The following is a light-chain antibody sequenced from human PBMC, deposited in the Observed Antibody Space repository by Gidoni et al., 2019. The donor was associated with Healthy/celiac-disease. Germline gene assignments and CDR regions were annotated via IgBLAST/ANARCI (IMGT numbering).Light chain of an antibody. Sequence: QSVLTPPPSVSGAPGQRVTISCTGSSSNIGAGYDVHWYQPLPGTAPKLLIYGHSNRPSGVPVRFSCSKSGTSASLAITGLQAEDEADYYCQSYDSSLSGWVFGGGTKLTVL. CDR3: QSYDSSLSGWV. V-gene: IGLV1-40*01. CDR1: SSNIGAGYD. J-gene: IGLJ3*02. CDR2: GHS.